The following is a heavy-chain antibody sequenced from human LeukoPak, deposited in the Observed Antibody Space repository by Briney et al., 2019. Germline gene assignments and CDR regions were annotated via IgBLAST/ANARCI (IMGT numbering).Heavy chain of an antibody. D-gene: IGHD3-9*01. CDR1: GFTFSSYW. V-gene: IGHV3-7*04. CDR2: IKQGGSEK. CDR3: ARDRRYYDILTGYYGAFDI. J-gene: IGHJ3*02. Sequence: PGGSLRLSCAASGFTFSSYWMSWVRQAPGKGLEWVANIKQGGSEKYYVDSVKGRFTISRDNAKNSLYLQMNSLRAEDTAVYYCARDRRYYDILTGYYGAFDIWGQGTMVTVSS.